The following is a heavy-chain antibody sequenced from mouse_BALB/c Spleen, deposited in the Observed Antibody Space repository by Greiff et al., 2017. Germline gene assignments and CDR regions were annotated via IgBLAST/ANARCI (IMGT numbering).Heavy chain of an antibody. Sequence: DVQLQESGGGLVQPGGSRKLSCAASGFTFSSFGMHWVRQAPEKGLEWVAYISSGSSTIYYADTVKGRFTISRDNPKNTLFLQMTSLRSEDTAMYYCARGVFAYWGQGTLVTVSA. J-gene: IGHJ3*01. V-gene: IGHV5-17*02. CDR2: ISSGSSTI. CDR3: ARGVFAY. CDR1: GFTFSSFG.